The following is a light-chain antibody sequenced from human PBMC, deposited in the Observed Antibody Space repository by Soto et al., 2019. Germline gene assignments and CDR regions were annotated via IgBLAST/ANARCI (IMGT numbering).Light chain of an antibody. V-gene: IGKV3-11*01. CDR3: QQRSNWL. CDR2: DAS. CDR1: QSVGSY. J-gene: IGKJ4*01. Sequence: EIVLTQSPATLSLSPGERATLSCRASQSVGSYLAWYQQKPGQAPRLLIYDASNRATGIPARFSGSGSGTDFALTISSLEPEDFAVYYCQQRSNWLFGGGTKVEMK.